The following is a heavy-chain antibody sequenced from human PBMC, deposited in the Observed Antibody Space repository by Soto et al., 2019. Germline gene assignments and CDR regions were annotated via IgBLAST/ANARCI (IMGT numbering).Heavy chain of an antibody. CDR1: GGSISSDF. CDR2: ISISGNT. D-gene: IGHD3-3*01. V-gene: IGHV4-59*01. Sequence: QVQLQESGPGLVKPSETLSLTCTVSGGSISSDFWSWIRQPPGKGLEWIGYISISGNTDYSPSLKGRATISADTSRNQFSLKLRSVNTADTAVYFCARGREDFHAGSGQRWMWLAPWGQGTLVTVSS. J-gene: IGHJ5*02. CDR3: ARGREDFHAGSGQRWMWLAP.